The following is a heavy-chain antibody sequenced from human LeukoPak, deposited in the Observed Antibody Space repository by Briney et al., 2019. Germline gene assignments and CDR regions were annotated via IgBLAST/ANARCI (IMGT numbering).Heavy chain of an antibody. CDR1: GYTFTSYA. D-gene: IGHD3-22*01. Sequence: ASVKVSCKASGYTFTSYAMHWVRQAPGQRLEWMGWINAGNGNTKYSQEFQGRVTITRDTSASTAYMELSSLRSEDMAVYYCARSSYYDSSGYPDYWGQGTLVTVSS. CDR2: INAGNGNT. V-gene: IGHV1-3*03. J-gene: IGHJ4*02. CDR3: ARSSYYDSSGYPDY.